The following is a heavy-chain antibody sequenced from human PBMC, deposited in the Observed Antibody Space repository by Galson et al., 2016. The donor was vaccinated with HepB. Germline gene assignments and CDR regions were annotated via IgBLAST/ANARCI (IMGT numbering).Heavy chain of an antibody. Sequence: LSLTCTVSGGSISSGDYYWSWIRQPPGKGLEWIGYTHYSGSTYYNPSLKSRVTISVDTSKHQFSLKLSSVTAAGTAVYYCAREDWNYSYYGLDVWGQGTTVTVSS. CDR3: AREDWNYSYYGLDV. J-gene: IGHJ6*02. CDR1: GGSISSGDYY. V-gene: IGHV4-30-4*01. D-gene: IGHD3/OR15-3a*01. CDR2: THYSGST.